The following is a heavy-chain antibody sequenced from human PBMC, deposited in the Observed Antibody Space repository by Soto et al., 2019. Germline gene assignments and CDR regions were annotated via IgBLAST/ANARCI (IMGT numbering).Heavy chain of an antibody. CDR3: ARGGSIAALVGYYYYYYMDV. CDR1: GYTFTSYY. CDR2: INPSGGST. D-gene: IGHD6-6*01. J-gene: IGHJ6*03. Sequence: QVQLVQSGAEVKKPGASVKVSCKASGYTFTSYYMHWVRQAPGQGLEWMGIINPSGGSTSYAQKFQGRVTMTRDTSTSTVYMELSSLRSEDTAVYYCARGGSIAALVGYYYYYYMDVWGKGTTVTVSS. V-gene: IGHV1-46*03.